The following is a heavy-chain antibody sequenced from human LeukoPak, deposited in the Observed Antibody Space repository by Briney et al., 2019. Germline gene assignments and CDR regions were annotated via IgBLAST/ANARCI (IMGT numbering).Heavy chain of an antibody. CDR1: GFTFSSYG. CDR3: ASRAGAYSHPYDF. Sequence: GGSLRLSCAASGFTFSSYGMSWVRQAPGKGLEWVSAISGSGGSTHYSDSGKGRFTISRDNSKNTLHLQIHRLRAEATSVFYCASRAGAYSHPYDFWGQGTLVTVSS. D-gene: IGHD4/OR15-4a*01. CDR2: ISGSGGST. J-gene: IGHJ4*02. V-gene: IGHV3-23*01.